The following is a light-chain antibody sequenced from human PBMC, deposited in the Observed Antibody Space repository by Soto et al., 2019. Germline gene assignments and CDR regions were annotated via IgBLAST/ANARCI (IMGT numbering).Light chain of an antibody. CDR3: QQYDNWPLT. V-gene: IGKV3-20*01. CDR1: STVDSIY. CDR2: GAS. Sequence: EIVLTQSPGTLSLSPGERASLSCRASSTVDSIYLAWYQQKPGQAPRLLIYGASNRATGIPDRFSGSGSGTDFTLTISSLQSEDFGVYFCQQYDNWPLTFGGGTKVDIK. J-gene: IGKJ4*01.